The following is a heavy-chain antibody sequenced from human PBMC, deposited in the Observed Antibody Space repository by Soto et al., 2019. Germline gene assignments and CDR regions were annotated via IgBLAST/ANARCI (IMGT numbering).Heavy chain of an antibody. J-gene: IGHJ6*02. V-gene: IGHV5-51*01. CDR3: ARRSLPRFPYGGMDV. D-gene: IGHD4-17*01. Sequence: PGESLKISCKGSGYSFTSYWIGWVRQMPGKGLEWMGIIYPGDSDTRYSPSFQGQVTISADKSISTAYLQWSSLKASDTAMYYCARRSLPRFPYGGMDVWGQGTTVTVSS. CDR1: GYSFTSYW. CDR2: IYPGDSDT.